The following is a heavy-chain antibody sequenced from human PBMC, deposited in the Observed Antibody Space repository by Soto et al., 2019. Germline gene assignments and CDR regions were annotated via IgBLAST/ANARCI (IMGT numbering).Heavy chain of an antibody. CDR2: INPIGGST. Sequence: GASVKVSCKASGGTFSSYSMSWVRQAPGQGLEWMGIINPIGGSTSYAQKFQGRVTMTRDTSTSTAYMELSSLRSEDTAVYYCARVREGWWFDPWGQGTLVTVSS. CDR3: ARVREGWWFDP. CDR1: GGTFSSYS. J-gene: IGHJ5*02. D-gene: IGHD2-15*01. V-gene: IGHV1-46*01.